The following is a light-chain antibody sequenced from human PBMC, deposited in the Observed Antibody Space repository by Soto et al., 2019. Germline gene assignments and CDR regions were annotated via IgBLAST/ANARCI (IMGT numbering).Light chain of an antibody. V-gene: IGLV2-18*02. Sequence: QSVLTQPPSVSGSPGQSVAISCTGTSSDVGGYNRVSWYQQAPGKAPKLLIYDVSNRPSGGSTRFSGSKSGNTASLTISGLQAEDEADYYCTSYASGSADVFGPGTKVTVL. CDR3: TSYASGSADV. J-gene: IGLJ1*01. CDR1: SSDVGGYNR. CDR2: DVS.